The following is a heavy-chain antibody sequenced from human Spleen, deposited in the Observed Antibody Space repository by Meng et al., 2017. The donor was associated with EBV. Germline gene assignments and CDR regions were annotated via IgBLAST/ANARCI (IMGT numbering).Heavy chain of an antibody. Sequence: QRQGPGPVSVKPSGTLSLTGAVAGASISSSNWWTWVRQPPGKGLEWIGEIYHSGPTNYNPSLKSRVTMSVDKSKNQFSLKMNSVTAADAAVYYCARGDRASMTTVTSLVYWGQGTLVTVSS. V-gene: IGHV4-4*02. D-gene: IGHD4-17*01. CDR2: IYHSGPT. J-gene: IGHJ4*02. CDR3: ARGDRASMTTVTSLVY. CDR1: GASISSSNW.